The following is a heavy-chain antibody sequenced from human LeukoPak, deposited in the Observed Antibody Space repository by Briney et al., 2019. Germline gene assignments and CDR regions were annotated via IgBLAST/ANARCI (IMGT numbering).Heavy chain of an antibody. J-gene: IGHJ4*02. D-gene: IGHD3-22*01. CDR1: GYSFTSYW. Sequence: GESLKISCKGSGYSFTSYWIGWVRQMPGKGLEWMGIIYPGDSDTRYSPSFQGQVTISADKSISTAYLQWSSLKASDTAMYYRARPGRPTYYYDSSGYYTYWGQGTLVTVSS. V-gene: IGHV5-51*01. CDR3: ARPGRPTYYYDSSGYYTY. CDR2: IYPGDSDT.